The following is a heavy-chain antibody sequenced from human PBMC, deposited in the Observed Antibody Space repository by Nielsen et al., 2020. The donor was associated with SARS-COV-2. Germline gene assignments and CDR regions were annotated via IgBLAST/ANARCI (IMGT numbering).Heavy chain of an antibody. CDR1: GFTFSSYA. Sequence: GGSLRLSCAASGFTFSSYAMHWVRQAPGKGLEWVAVISYDGSNKYYADSVKGRFTISRDNSKNTLYLQMNSLRAEDTAVYYCARALGVPRLSSGCPGDYWGQGTLVTVSS. CDR3: ARALGVPRLSSGCPGDY. J-gene: IGHJ4*02. D-gene: IGHD6-19*01. V-gene: IGHV3-30*04. CDR2: ISYDGSNK.